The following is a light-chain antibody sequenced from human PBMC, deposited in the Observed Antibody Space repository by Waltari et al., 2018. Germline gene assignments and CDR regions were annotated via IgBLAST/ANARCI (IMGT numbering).Light chain of an antibody. Sequence: IVLTQSPGTLSLSPGERATLSCRASPSFSSSDLAWYQHKPGQAPRLLIYAASSRAAGIPDRFSGSGAGTDFTLTIGRLEPEDSAVYYCQQYNTWYTFGQGTKLEIK. CDR3: QQYNTWYT. J-gene: IGKJ2*01. V-gene: IGKV3-20*01. CDR1: PSFSSSD. CDR2: AAS.